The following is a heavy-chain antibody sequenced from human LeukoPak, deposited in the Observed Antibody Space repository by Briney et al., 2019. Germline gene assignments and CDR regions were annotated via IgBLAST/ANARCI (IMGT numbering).Heavy chain of an antibody. CDR2: IYYSGST. Sequence: SETLSLTCTVSGGSISSGDYYWSWIRQPPGKGLEWIVYIYYSGSTYYNPSLKSRVTISVDTSKNQFSLKLSSVTAADTAVYYCARGVLRFLEWLKYYFDYWGQGTLVTVSS. CDR3: ARGVLRFLEWLKYYFDY. CDR1: GGSISSGDYY. J-gene: IGHJ4*02. V-gene: IGHV4-30-4*08. D-gene: IGHD3-3*01.